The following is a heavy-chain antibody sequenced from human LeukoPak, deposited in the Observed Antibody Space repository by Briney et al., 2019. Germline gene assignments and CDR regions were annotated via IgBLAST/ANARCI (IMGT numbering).Heavy chain of an antibody. V-gene: IGHV1-2*02. Sequence: ASVKVSCKASGYTFTDCYMNWVRQAPGQGLEWMGWINPNSGGTNYAQKFQGRVTMSTDTSISTAYMELSRLRSDDTAVYYCARGRGSSTVDYWGQGTLVTVSS. CDR1: GYTFTDCY. D-gene: IGHD6-13*01. CDR3: ARGRGSSTVDY. J-gene: IGHJ4*02. CDR2: INPNSGGT.